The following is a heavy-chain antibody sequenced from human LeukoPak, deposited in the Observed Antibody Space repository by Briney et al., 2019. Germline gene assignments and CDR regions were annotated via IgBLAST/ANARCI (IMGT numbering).Heavy chain of an antibody. CDR1: GGSFSGYY. J-gene: IGHJ5*02. CDR2: INHSGST. Sequence: PSETLSLTCAVYGGSFSGYYWSWIRQPPGKGLEWIGEINHSGSTNYNPSLKSRVTISVDTSKNQFSQQLSSVTAADTVVYYCATGHSTFDPWGQGTLVTVSS. V-gene: IGHV4-34*01. CDR3: ATGHSTFDP.